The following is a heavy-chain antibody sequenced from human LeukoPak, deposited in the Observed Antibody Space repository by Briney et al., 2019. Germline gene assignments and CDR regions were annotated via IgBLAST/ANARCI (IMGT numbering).Heavy chain of an antibody. CDR3: ARSRIVLADSLDP. V-gene: IGHV4-4*07. J-gene: IGHJ5*02. CDR1: GGSISGYY. Sequence: SETLSLTCTVSGGSISGYYWNWIRQPAGKGLEWIGRIFHSGSTNYNPSLNSRVTMSVDTSKNQFSLRLSSVTAADTAVYYCARSRIVLADSLDPWGQGTLVTVSS. D-gene: IGHD6-19*01. CDR2: IFHSGST.